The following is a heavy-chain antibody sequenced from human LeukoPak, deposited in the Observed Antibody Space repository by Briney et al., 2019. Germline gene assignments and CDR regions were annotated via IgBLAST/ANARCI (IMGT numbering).Heavy chain of an antibody. CDR2: INPSGGST. V-gene: IGHV1-46*01. CDR1: GGTFSSYA. D-gene: IGHD3-22*01. CDR3: ARDSEITMIVVVNAPDY. Sequence: ASVKVSCKASGGTFSSYAISWVRQAPGQGLEWMGIINPSGGSTSYAQKFQGRVTMTRDTSTSTVYMELSSLRSEDTAVYYCARDSEITMIVVVNAPDYWGQGTLVTVSS. J-gene: IGHJ4*02.